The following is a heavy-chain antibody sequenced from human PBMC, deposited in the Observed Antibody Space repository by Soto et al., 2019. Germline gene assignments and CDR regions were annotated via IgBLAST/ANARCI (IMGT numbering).Heavy chain of an antibody. Sequence: PGGSLRLSCAASGFTFSSYGMHWVRQAPGKGLEWVAVISYDGSNKYYADSVKGRFTISRDNSKNTLYLQMNSLRAEDTAVYYCAKAVDTAMIDYYGMDVWGQGTTGTVSS. V-gene: IGHV3-30*18. CDR3: AKAVDTAMIDYYGMDV. CDR2: ISYDGSNK. CDR1: GFTFSSYG. J-gene: IGHJ6*02. D-gene: IGHD5-18*01.